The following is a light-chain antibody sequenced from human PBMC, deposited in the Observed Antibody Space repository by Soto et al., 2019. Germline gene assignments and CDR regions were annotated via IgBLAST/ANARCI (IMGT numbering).Light chain of an antibody. CDR2: GAA. CDR1: QSVFSS. V-gene: IGKV3-20*01. Sequence: EIVMTQSTDTLSVSPGERDTLSCRASQSVFSSLAWYQQEPGQAPRLLIYGAANRATGIPDMLSGGGSATVFTLTISRLEPEDFAVYYCQQYGSSGTFGQGTKVDIK. CDR3: QQYGSSGT. J-gene: IGKJ1*01.